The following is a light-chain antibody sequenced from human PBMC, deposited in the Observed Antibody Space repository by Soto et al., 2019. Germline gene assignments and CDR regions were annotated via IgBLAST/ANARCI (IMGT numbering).Light chain of an antibody. CDR1: QSVVFGSNNKNS. Sequence: DIQMTQSPSSLSVSLGETATINCKSSQSVVFGSNNKNSLAWYQQRPGQAPKLLIYWASTRASGVPDRFSGSGSGTDFTLTISNLQAEDVAVYYCQYRGTFGPGTKVDI. CDR2: WAS. V-gene: IGKV4-1*01. J-gene: IGKJ3*01. CDR3: QYRGT.